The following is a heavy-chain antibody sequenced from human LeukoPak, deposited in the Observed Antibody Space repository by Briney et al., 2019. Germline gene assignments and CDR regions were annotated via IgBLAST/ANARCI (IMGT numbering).Heavy chain of an antibody. CDR3: ATNDGSGSYYGGGDY. J-gene: IGHJ4*02. CDR1: GYSISSGYH. Sequence: SETLSLTCAVSGYSISSGYHWGWIRQPPGKGLEWIGSMSHSGSTYYNPSLKSRVTISVDTSKNQFSLKLSSVTAADTAVYYCATNDGSGSYYGGGDYWGQGTLVTVSS. V-gene: IGHV4-38-2*01. CDR2: MSHSGST. D-gene: IGHD1-26*01.